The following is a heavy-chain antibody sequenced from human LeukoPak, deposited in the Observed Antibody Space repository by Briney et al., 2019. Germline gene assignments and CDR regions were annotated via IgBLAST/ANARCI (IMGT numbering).Heavy chain of an antibody. CDR2: IIPIFGTA. CDR3: ASALYCSGGSCPWGFDY. CDR1: GGTFSSYA. J-gene: IGHJ4*02. Sequence: SVKLSCTPSGGTFSSYAISCVPQAPGQGLEWMGGIIPIFGTANSAQKFQGRVGITADESTSTAYMELSSLRSEDTAVYYCASALYCSGGSCPWGFDYWGQGTLVTVSS. V-gene: IGHV1-69*13. D-gene: IGHD2-15*01.